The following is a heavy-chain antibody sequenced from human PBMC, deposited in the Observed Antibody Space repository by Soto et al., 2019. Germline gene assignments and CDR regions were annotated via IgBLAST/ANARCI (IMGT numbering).Heavy chain of an antibody. V-gene: IGHV1-8*01. CDR2: MNPNSGNT. D-gene: IGHD5-12*01. J-gene: IGHJ3*02. CDR3: ARGTRLEMATIRGGAFDI. Sequence: GASVKVSCKASGYTFTSYDINWVRQATGQGLEWMGWMNPNSGNTGYAQKFQGRVTMTRNTSISTAYMELSSLRSEDTAVYYCARGTRLEMATIRGGAFDIWGQGTMVTVSS. CDR1: GYTFTSYD.